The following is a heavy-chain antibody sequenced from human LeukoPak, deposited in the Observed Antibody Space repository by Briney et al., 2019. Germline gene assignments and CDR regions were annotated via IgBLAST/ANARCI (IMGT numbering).Heavy chain of an antibody. CDR2: ISNPHTGSQT. CDR1: GSTFSSYT. Sequence: QPGGSLRLSCAASGSTFSSYTINGVRQALGQGLEWVSTISNPHTGSQTHYADSVKGRFTVSRDNSNGTVFLQMNSLRAEDTAVYYCAKDSHPLSSSSWFFESWGQGTLVTVSS. V-gene: IGHV3-23*01. CDR3: AKDSHPLSSSSWFFES. D-gene: IGHD6-13*01. J-gene: IGHJ4*02.